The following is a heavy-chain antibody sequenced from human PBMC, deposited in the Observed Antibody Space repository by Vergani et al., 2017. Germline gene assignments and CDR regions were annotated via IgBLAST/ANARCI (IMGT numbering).Heavy chain of an antibody. Sequence: EVQLVESGGGLVQPGGSLRLSCAASGFTFSSYSMNWVRQAPGKGLEWVSYISSSSSTIYYADSVKGRFTISRDNAKNSLYLQMNSLGAEDTAVYYCRGGGDDGMDVWGQGTTVTVSS. V-gene: IGHV3-48*01. J-gene: IGHJ6*02. CDR1: GFTFSSYS. CDR3: RGGGDDGMDV. D-gene: IGHD3-16*01. CDR2: ISSSSSTI.